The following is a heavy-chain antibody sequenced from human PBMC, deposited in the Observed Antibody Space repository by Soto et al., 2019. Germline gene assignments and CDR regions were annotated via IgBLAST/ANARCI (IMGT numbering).Heavy chain of an antibody. V-gene: IGHV3-30-3*01. D-gene: IGHD5-12*01. J-gene: IGHJ4*02. CDR1: GFTFSSYA. Sequence: QVQLVESGGGVVQPGRSLRLSCAASGFTFSSYAMHCVRQAPGKGLEWLAVIAYEGSNKYYADSVKGRFTISRDNSKNTLYLQLNSLGAEDTAVYYCARVAVEMATIHVVDDCGQGTLVTVSS. CDR2: IAYEGSNK. CDR3: ARVAVEMATIHVVDD.